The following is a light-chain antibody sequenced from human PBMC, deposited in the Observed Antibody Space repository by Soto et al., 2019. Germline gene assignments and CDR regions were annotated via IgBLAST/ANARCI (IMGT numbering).Light chain of an antibody. J-gene: IGKJ5*01. V-gene: IGKV3-11*01. CDR2: DAS. CDR3: QHRMNWPLT. Sequence: EIVLTQSPATLPLSPGERATLSCRASQSVSSYLLWYQQKPGQTPRLLIYDASNRATGIPARFSGSGSETDFTLTISSLEPEDFAVYYCQHRMNWPLTFGQGTRLEIK. CDR1: QSVSSY.